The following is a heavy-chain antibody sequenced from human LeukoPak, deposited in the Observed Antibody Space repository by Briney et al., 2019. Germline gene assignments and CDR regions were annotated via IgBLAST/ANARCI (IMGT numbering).Heavy chain of an antibody. CDR3: AREPFKSRGDYFDF. CDR2: ISGGGITT. CDR1: GFTFSNYA. D-gene: IGHD3-10*01. Sequence: PGGSLRLSCAASGFTFSNYAMSWVRQAPGKGLEWVSTISGGGITTYYADSAKGRFTISRDNSKNTLFLQMNSLRAEDSAVYYCAREPFKSRGDYFDFWGQGTLVTVSS. J-gene: IGHJ4*02. V-gene: IGHV3-23*01.